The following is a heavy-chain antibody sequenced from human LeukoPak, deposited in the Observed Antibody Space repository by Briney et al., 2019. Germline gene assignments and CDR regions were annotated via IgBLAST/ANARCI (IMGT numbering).Heavy chain of an antibody. D-gene: IGHD5-18*01. V-gene: IGHV3-30*18. Sequence: GGSLRLSCAASGFTFSSYGIHWVRQAPGKGLEWVAVISYDGSNKYYADSVKGRFTISRDNSKNTLYMQMNSLRAEDTAVYYCANNVDTAPHNYYYYGMDVWGQGTTVTVSS. J-gene: IGHJ6*02. CDR2: ISYDGSNK. CDR3: ANNVDTAPHNYYYYGMDV. CDR1: GFTFSSYG.